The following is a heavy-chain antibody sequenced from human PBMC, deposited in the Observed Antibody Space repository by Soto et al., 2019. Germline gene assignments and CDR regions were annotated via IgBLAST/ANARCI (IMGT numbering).Heavy chain of an antibody. D-gene: IGHD6-13*01. CDR3: AGRGAFGAAGLEGAFDI. CDR1: GGTFSSYA. CDR2: IIPIFGTA. Sequence: SVKVSCKASGGTFSSYAISWVRQAPGQGLEWMGGIIPIFGTANYAQKFQGRVTITADESTSTAYMELSSLRSEDTAVYYCAGRGAFGAAGLEGAFDIWGQGTMVTVSS. J-gene: IGHJ3*02. V-gene: IGHV1-69*13.